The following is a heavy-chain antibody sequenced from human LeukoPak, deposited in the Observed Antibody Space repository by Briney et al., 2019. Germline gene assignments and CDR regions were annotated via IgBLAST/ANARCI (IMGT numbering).Heavy chain of an antibody. D-gene: IGHD5-18*01. J-gene: IGHJ5*02. CDR3: ARHPTALVSYGFDP. V-gene: IGHV4-59*08. Sequence: SETLSLTCTVSGGSFSNYYWSWIRQPPGKGLEWIGYIYYSGSTNYNPSLKSRVTISVDTSKNQFSLNLSSVTAADTAVYYCARHPTALVSYGFDPWGQGTLITVSS. CDR1: GGSFSNYY. CDR2: IYYSGST.